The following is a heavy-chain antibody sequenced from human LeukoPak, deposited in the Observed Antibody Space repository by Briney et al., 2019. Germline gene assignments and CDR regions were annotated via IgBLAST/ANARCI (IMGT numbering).Heavy chain of an antibody. Sequence: SGGSLRLSCAASGFTFSDYDMNWVRQAPGKGLEWVSSISSSSIYVSYADSVKGRYTISRDNAKNSLYLQMNSLRAEDTAVYYCARIGAGSSRDYWGQGTLVTVSS. J-gene: IGHJ4*02. CDR2: ISSSSIYV. CDR1: GFTFSDYD. D-gene: IGHD6-13*01. CDR3: ARIGAGSSRDY. V-gene: IGHV3-21*01.